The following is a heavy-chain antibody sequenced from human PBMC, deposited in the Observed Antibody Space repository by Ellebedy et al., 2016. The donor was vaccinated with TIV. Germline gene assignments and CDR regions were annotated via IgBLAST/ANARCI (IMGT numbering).Heavy chain of an antibody. CDR1: GGSISSYY. V-gene: IGHV4-59*01. Sequence: SETLSLXXTVSGGSISSYYWSWIRQPPGKGLEWIGYIYYSGSTNYNPSLKSRVTISVDTSKNQFSLKLSSVTAADTAVYYCARESYDSSGYYFDYWGQGTLVTVSS. J-gene: IGHJ4*02. CDR2: IYYSGST. CDR3: ARESYDSSGYYFDY. D-gene: IGHD3-22*01.